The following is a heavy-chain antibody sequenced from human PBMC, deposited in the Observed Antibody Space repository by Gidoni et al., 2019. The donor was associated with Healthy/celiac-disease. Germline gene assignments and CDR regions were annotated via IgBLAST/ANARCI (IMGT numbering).Heavy chain of an antibody. CDR3: ARDSGDYVLPSFDP. Sequence: QVQLVESGGGVVQPGRSLRLSCAASGFTFSSYGMHWVRQAPGKGLEWVAVIWYDGSNKYYADSVKGRFTISRDNSKNTLYLQMNSLRAEDTAVYYCARDSGDYVLPSFDPWGQGTLVTVSS. CDR2: IWYDGSNK. CDR1: GFTFSSYG. D-gene: IGHD4-17*01. V-gene: IGHV3-33*01. J-gene: IGHJ5*02.